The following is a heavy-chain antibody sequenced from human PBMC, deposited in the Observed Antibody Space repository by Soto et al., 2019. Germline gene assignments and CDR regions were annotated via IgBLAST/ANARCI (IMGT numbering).Heavy chain of an antibody. V-gene: IGHV3-43*02. CDR2: ISGDGGST. Sequence: GESLKISCAASGFTFDDYAMHWVRQAPGKGLEWVSLISGDGGSTYYADSVKGRFTISRDNSKNSLYLQMNSLRTEDTALYYCAKDKWTGTPGDYYYYYGMDVWGQGTTVTVSS. CDR1: GFTFDDYA. J-gene: IGHJ6*02. D-gene: IGHD3-9*01. CDR3: AKDKWTGTPGDYYYYYGMDV.